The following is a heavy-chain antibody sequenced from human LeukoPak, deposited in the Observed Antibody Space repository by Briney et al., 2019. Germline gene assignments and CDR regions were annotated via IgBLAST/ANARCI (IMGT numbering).Heavy chain of an antibody. CDR1: GGSISSSSCY. V-gene: IGHV4-39*02. CDR3: ATSRFSGGLGRFDP. CDR2: IYYSGST. Sequence: SETLSLTCTVSGGSISSSSCYWGWIRQPPGKGLEWIGSIYYSGSTYYTPSLKSRVTISADTSKSHFSLTLSSVTAADTAVYYCATSRFSGGLGRFDPWGQGTLVTVSS. J-gene: IGHJ5*02. D-gene: IGHD3-10*01.